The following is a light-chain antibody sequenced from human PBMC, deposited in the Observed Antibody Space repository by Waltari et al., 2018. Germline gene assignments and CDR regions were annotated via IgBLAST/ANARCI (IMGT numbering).Light chain of an antibody. CDR3: SAWDSSLSGYV. J-gene: IGLJ1*01. V-gene: IGLV10-54*04. CDR2: RNN. CDR1: SNTVGNQG. Sequence: QAGLTQPPSVSKDLRQTATLSCTGNSNTVGNQGAAWLQHHQGRPPKRLSYRNNNRPSGISERFSAYRSGNTAFLTITGLQPEDEADYYCSAWDSSLSGYVFGTGTRVTVL.